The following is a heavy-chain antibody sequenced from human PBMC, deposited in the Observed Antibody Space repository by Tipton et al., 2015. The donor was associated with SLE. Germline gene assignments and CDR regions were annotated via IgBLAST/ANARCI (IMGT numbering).Heavy chain of an antibody. CDR1: GDSINNDNYY. CDR2: ISTSGSA. J-gene: IGHJ4*02. Sequence: GLVKPSQTLFLTCNVSGDSINNDNYYWSWIRQPAGKRLEWIGRISTSGSANYNPSLKSRVTISVDTSKNHFSLKLRSVSAADTAVYYCGRSPVGRVRPRQTDYWGQGPLVSVSS. D-gene: IGHD1-1*01. V-gene: IGHV4-61*02. CDR3: GRSPVGRVRPRQTDY.